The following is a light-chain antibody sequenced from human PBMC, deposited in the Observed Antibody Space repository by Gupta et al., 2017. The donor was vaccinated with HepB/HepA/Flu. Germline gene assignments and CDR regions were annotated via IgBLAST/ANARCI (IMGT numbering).Light chain of an antibody. Sequence: QSVVTPPPSASEAPTQRVTISCSGSWSNIGDNTVNWYQQLPGKAPKLLIYYDDLLPSGVSDRFSGSKSGTSASLTISGLQSEDEADYYCAAWDDSLNGLVFGGGTKLTVL. CDR1: WSNIGDNT. V-gene: IGLV1-36*01. J-gene: IGLJ3*02. CDR2: YDD. CDR3: AAWDDSLNGLV.